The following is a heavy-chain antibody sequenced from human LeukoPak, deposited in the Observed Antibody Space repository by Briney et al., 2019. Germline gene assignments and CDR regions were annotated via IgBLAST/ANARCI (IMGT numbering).Heavy chain of an antibody. V-gene: IGHV3-48*04. D-gene: IGHD3-22*01. CDR3: ARDLYYYDSSGHYLFDY. J-gene: IGHJ4*02. CDR1: GFTFSSYS. Sequence: GGSLRLSCAASGFTFSSYSMNWVRQAPGKGLEWVSYISGRSSLIYYADSVKGRFTISRDNAKNSLNLQMNSLRAEDTAVYYCARDLYYYDSSGHYLFDYWGQGTLVTVSS. CDR2: ISGRSSLI.